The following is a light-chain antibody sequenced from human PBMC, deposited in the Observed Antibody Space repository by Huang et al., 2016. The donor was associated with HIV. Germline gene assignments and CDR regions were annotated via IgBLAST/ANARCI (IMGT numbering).Light chain of an antibody. CDR3: HQYGSSKAT. V-gene: IGKV3-20*01. CDR2: GTS. Sequence: VLTQSPGSVSVSRGDRVTVSCRASQSVDSGYLAWYQQKAGQSPRLLVYGTSSRASGIPSRFSGSGSGTEFTLTISRLEPEDFGVYYCHQYGSSKATFGQGTKVDI. CDR1: QSVDSGY. J-gene: IGKJ1*01.